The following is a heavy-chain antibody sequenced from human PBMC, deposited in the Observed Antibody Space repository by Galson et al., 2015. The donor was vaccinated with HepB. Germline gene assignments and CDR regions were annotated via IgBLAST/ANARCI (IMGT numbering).Heavy chain of an antibody. V-gene: IGHV6-1*01. CDR3: AKVPGTIDYYGMGV. D-gene: IGHD6-13*01. Sequence: CAISGDSVSNNNAAWNWIRQSPSRGLEWLGRTYYRAKWYSDYAISLRGRISINPDTSKNQFSLQLRSVTPDDTAVYFCAKVPGTIDYYGMGVWGQGTTVTVSS. CDR2: TYYRAKWYS. J-gene: IGHJ6*02. CDR1: GDSVSNNNAA.